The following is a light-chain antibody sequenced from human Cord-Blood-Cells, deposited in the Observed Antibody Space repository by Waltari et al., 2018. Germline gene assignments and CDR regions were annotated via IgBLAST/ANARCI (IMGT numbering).Light chain of an antibody. CDR1: RGDVAGYNY. CDR2: EVS. Sequence: QSALTQPPSASGSPGQSVNISCPGTRGDVAGYNYFSWYQQHPGKAPKLMIYEVSTRPSGVPDRFSGSKSGNTASLTVSGLQAEDEADYYCSSYAGSNNWVVFGGGTKLTVL. V-gene: IGLV2-8*01. J-gene: IGLJ2*01. CDR3: SSYAGSNNWVV.